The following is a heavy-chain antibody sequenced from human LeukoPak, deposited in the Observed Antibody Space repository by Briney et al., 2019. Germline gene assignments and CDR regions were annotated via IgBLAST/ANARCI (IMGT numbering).Heavy chain of an antibody. CDR2: INHSGST. D-gene: IGHD3-22*01. Sequence: SETLSLTCAVYGGSFSGYYWSWIRQPPGKGLEWIGEINHSGSTNYNLSLKSRVTISVDTSKNQFSLKLSSVTAADTAVYYCARRLSGPRSGSHIDYWSQGTLVTVSS. CDR3: ARRLSGPRSGSHIDY. CDR1: GGSFSGYY. V-gene: IGHV4-34*01. J-gene: IGHJ4*02.